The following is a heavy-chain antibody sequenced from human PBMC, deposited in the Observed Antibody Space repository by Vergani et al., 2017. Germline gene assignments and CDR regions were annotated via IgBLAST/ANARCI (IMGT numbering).Heavy chain of an antibody. CDR3: TIIVVVTAASRY. CDR1: GFTFSNAW. Sequence: EVQLLQSGGGVIQPGGSVRLSCAASGFTFSNAWMSWVRQAPGKGLEWVGRIKSKTDGGTTDYAAPVKGRFTISRDDSKNTLYLQMNSLKTEDTAVYYCTIIVVVTAASRYWGQGTLVTVSS. J-gene: IGHJ4*02. D-gene: IGHD2-2*01. V-gene: IGHV3-15*01. CDR2: IKSKTDGGTT.